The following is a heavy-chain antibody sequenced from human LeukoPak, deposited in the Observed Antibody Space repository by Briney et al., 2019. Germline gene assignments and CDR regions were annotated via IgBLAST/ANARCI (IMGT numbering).Heavy chain of an antibody. J-gene: IGHJ4*02. CDR1: GGSISSGDYY. CDR3: ARDPAGGSSGYYIN. Sequence: SQTLSLTCTVSGGSISSGDYYWSWIRQPPGKGLEWIGYIYYSGSTYYNPSLKSRVTISVDTSKNQFSLRLSSVTAADTAVYYCARDPAGGSSGYYINWGQGTLVTVSS. CDR2: IYYSGST. D-gene: IGHD3-22*01. V-gene: IGHV4-30-4*01.